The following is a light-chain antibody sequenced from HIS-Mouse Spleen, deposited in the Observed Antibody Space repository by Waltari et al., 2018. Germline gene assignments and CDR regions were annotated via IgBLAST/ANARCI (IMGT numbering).Light chain of an antibody. V-gene: IGLV2-14*03. CDR1: SSDVGGYTY. J-gene: IGLJ1*01. CDR3: SSYTSSSTYV. Sequence: QSALTQPASVSGSPGQSITISFTGTSSDVGGYTYVSWYQQHPGKAPKLMIYDVSNRPSGVSNRFSGSKSGNTASLTISGLQAEDEADYYCSSYTSSSTYVFGTGTKVTVL. CDR2: DVS.